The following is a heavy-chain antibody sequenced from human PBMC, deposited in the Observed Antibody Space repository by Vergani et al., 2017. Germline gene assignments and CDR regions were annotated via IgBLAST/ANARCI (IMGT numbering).Heavy chain of an antibody. CDR3: ARRQTIYDSSGYYYGGFDY. Sequence: QVQLQESGPGLVKPSETLSLTCTVSGCSISSYYWSWIRQPPGKGLEWIGYIYYSGSTNYNPSLKSRVTISVDTSKNQFSLKLSSVTAADTAVYYCARRQTIYDSSGYYYGGFDYWGQGTLVTVSS. D-gene: IGHD3-22*01. CDR1: GCSISSYY. CDR2: IYYSGST. V-gene: IGHV4-59*12. J-gene: IGHJ4*02.